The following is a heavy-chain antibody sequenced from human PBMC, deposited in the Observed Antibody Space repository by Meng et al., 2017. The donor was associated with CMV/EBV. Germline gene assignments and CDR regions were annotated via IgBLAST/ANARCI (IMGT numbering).Heavy chain of an antibody. V-gene: IGHV4-61*01. CDR1: GGSVSSGSSY. J-gene: IGHJ1*01. Sequence: CTVSGGSVSSGSSYWSWIRQPPGKGLEWIGYIYYSGSTNYNPSLKSRVTISVDTSKNQFSLKLSSVTAADTAVYYCARGDGNSPKGHHWGQGTLVTVSS. CDR2: IYYSGST. D-gene: IGHD4-23*01. CDR3: ARGDGNSPKGHH.